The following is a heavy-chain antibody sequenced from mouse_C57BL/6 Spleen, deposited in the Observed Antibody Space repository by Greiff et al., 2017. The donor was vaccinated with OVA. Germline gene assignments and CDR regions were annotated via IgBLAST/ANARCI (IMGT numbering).Heavy chain of an antibody. J-gene: IGHJ2*01. V-gene: IGHV3-6*01. D-gene: IGHD4-1*01. CDR3: ARVGREDY. CDR1: GYSITSGYY. CDR2: ISYDGSN. Sequence: ESGPGLVKPSQSLSLTCSVTGYSITSGYYWNWIRQFPGNKLEWMGYISYDGSNNYNPSLKNRISITRDTSKNQFFLKLNSVTTEDTATYYCARVGREDYWGQGTTLTVSS.